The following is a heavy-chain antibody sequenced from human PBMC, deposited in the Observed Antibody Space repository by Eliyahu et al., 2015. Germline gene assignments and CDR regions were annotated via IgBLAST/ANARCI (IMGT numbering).Heavy chain of an antibody. D-gene: IGHD3-22*01. CDR2: XYYSGXT. Sequence: QVELQESGPGLVKPSETLSLTCTVSGGSIXXYSWNWFRQSPGKGLEWIGYXYYSGXTNYNPSLKSRVTISLDTSQKQFSLKLSSVTAADTAIYYCARGRDYFDSSGSFGISFDPWGQGTLVPVSS. V-gene: IGHV4-59*01. CDR3: ARGRDYFDSSGSFGISFDP. J-gene: IGHJ5*02. CDR1: GGSIXXYS.